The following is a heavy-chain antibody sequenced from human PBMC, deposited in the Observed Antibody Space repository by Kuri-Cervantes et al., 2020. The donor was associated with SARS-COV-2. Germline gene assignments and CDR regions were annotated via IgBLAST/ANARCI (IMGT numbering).Heavy chain of an antibody. CDR2: ISSSSSTI. J-gene: IGHJ4*02. V-gene: IGHV3-48*04. D-gene: IGHD4-17*01. Sequence: GESLKISCAASGFTFSSYSMNWVRQAPGKGLEWVSYISSSSSTIYYADSVKGRFTISRDNTKNSLYLQMNSLRAEDTAVYYCARAPTVTLDYWGQGTLVTVSS. CDR1: GFTFSSYS. CDR3: ARAPTVTLDY.